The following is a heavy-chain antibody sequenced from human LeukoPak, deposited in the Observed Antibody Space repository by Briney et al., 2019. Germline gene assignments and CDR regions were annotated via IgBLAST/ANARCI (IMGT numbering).Heavy chain of an antibody. CDR1: GFTFSSYS. Sequence: GGSLRLSCAASGFTFSSYSMNWVRQAPGKGLEWVAFIRYDGSNKYYADSVKGRFTISRDNSKNTLYLQMNSLRVDDTAVYYCVKDLHSGWSFDYWGQGILVTVSS. CDR3: VKDLHSGWSFDY. J-gene: IGHJ4*02. V-gene: IGHV3-30*02. CDR2: IRYDGSNK. D-gene: IGHD6-19*01.